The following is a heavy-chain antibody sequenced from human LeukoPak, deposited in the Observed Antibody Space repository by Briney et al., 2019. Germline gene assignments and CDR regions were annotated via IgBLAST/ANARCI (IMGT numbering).Heavy chain of an antibody. CDR2: VNPNSGGT. CDR1: GYTFTDYY. Sequence: ASVKVSCKASGYTFTDYYLHWVRQAPGQGLEWMGRVNPNSGGTNFAQKFQGRVTITRNTSISTAYMELSSLRSEDTAVYYCARDVRSSFDYWGQGTLVTVSS. J-gene: IGHJ4*02. V-gene: IGHV1-2*06. CDR3: ARDVRSSFDY.